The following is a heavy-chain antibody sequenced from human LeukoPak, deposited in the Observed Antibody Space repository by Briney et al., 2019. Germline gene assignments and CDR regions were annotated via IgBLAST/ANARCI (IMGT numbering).Heavy chain of an antibody. CDR1: GFTFSDYY. CDR3: ARGDTYYYDSSGYGPFDY. CDR2: IISSSTYT. V-gene: IGHV3-11*05. Sequence: GGSLRLSCAASGFTFSDYYMSWTRQAPGKGLEWVSYIISSSTYTNYADSVKGRFTISRDNAKNSLYLQMNSLRAEDTAVYYCARGDTYYYDSSGYGPFDYWGQGTLVTVSS. J-gene: IGHJ4*02. D-gene: IGHD3-22*01.